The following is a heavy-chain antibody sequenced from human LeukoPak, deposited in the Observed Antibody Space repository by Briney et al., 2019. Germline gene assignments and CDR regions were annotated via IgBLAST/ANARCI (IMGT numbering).Heavy chain of an antibody. V-gene: IGHV3-30*02. CDR2: IRYDGSNK. D-gene: IGHD6-19*01. Sequence: GGSLRLSCAASGFTFSSYGMHWVRQAPGKGLEWVAFIRYDGSNKYYADSVKGRFTISRDNSKNTLYLQMNSLRAEGTAVYYCAKDKYSSGWYSSFDYWGQGTLVTVSS. J-gene: IGHJ4*02. CDR3: AKDKYSSGWYSSFDY. CDR1: GFTFSSYG.